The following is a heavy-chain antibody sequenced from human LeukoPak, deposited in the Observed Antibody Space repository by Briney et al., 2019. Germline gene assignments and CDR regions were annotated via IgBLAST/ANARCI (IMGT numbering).Heavy chain of an antibody. J-gene: IGHJ4*02. D-gene: IGHD1-26*01. CDR3: AQEGRETSGSYYGTFDS. V-gene: IGHV3-23*01. CDR1: GFTFSNYA. CDR2: IIGSGDST. Sequence: GGSLRLSCAVSGFTFSNYALSWVRQSPGKGLEWVSPIIGSGDSTAYADSVKGRFTISRDNSKNTLFLQMNSLRAEDTALYYCAQEGRETSGSYYGTFDSWGRGTLVTVSS.